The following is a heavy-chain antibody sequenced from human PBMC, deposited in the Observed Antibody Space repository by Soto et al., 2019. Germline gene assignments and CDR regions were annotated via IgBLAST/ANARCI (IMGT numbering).Heavy chain of an antibody. J-gene: IGHJ6*02. V-gene: IGHV1-69*01. Sequence: QVQLVQSGAEVKKPGSSVKVSCKASGGTFSSYAISWVRQAPGQGLEWMGGIIPIFGTANYAQKFQGRVPITADESTSTAYMALSSLSAEGTAVYYCARRPYDYVRWSGMDVCGRGTKVTVSS. CDR2: IIPIFGTA. CDR3: ARRPYDYVRWSGMDV. CDR1: GGTFSSYA. D-gene: IGHD3-16*01.